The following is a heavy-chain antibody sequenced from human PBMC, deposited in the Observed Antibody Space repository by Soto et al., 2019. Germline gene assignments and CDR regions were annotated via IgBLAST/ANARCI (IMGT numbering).Heavy chain of an antibody. V-gene: IGHV4-31*03. D-gene: IGHD6-13*01. CDR2: IYYSGST. Sequence: SETLSLTCTVSGGSISSGGYYWSWIRQHPGKGLEWIGYIYYSGSTYYNPSLKSRVTISVDTSKNQFSLKLSSVTAADTAVYYCARLQPREPLSSSVPMWGAFDIWGQGTMVTVSS. CDR1: GGSISSGGYY. J-gene: IGHJ3*02. CDR3: ARLQPREPLSSSVPMWGAFDI.